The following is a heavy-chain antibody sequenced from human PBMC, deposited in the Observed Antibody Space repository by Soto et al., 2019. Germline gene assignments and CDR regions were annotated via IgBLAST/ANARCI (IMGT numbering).Heavy chain of an antibody. Sequence: PSETLSLTCTVSGGSISSYYWSWIRQPPGKGLEWIGYIYYSGSTNYNPSLKSRVTISVDTSKNQFSLKLSSVTAADTAVYYCAGRTSLTSVEIFSWCLSGYNWVYPWGRGTLVPVSS. CDR3: AGRTSLTSVEIFSWCLSGYNWVYP. CDR1: GGSISSYY. V-gene: IGHV4-59*08. D-gene: IGHD3-16*01. J-gene: IGHJ5*01. CDR2: IYYSGST.